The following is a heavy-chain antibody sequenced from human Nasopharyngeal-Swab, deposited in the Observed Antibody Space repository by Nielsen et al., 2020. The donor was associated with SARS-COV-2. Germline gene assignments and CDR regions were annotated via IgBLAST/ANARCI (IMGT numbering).Heavy chain of an antibody. CDR1: GFTFSSYW. J-gene: IGHJ4*02. D-gene: IGHD3-10*01. CDR2: IKQDGSEK. Sequence: GESLKISCAASGFTFSSYWMSWVRQAPGKGLEWVANIKQDGSEKYYVDSVKGRFTISRDNAKNSLYLQMNSLRAEDTAVYYCARASGSGSFDYWGQGTLVTVPS. V-gene: IGHV3-7*01. CDR3: ARASGSGSFDY.